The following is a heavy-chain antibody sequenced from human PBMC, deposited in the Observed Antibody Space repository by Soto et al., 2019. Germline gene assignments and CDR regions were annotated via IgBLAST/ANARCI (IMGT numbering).Heavy chain of an antibody. CDR1: GYTFSAYG. V-gene: IGHV1-18*01. CDR2: ISAHNGNT. CDR3: ARADYCSGGTCYPGTTDY. J-gene: IGHJ4*02. Sequence: QVQLVQSGTEVKKPGASVKVSCKASGYTFSAYGINWVRQAPGQGLEWVAWISAHNGNTKYAQNFQGRVTMTTDTSTSTAYMELRSLRSDGTAVYYCARADYCSGGTCYPGTTDYWGQGTLVTVSS. D-gene: IGHD2-15*01.